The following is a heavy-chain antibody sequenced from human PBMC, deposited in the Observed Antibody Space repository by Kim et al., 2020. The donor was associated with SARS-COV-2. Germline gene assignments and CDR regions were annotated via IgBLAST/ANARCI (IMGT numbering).Heavy chain of an antibody. V-gene: IGHV4-59*08. CDR3: ARHSPTDAFDI. Sequence: NYNPSLKSRVTISVDTSKNQFSLKLSSVTAADTAVYYCARHSPTDAFDIWGQGTMVTVSS. J-gene: IGHJ3*02.